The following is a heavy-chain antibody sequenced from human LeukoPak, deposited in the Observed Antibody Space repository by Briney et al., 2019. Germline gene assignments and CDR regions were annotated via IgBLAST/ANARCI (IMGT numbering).Heavy chain of an antibody. V-gene: IGHV3-30*18. CDR2: ISYDGSNK. Sequence: GGSLRLSCAASGFTFSSYGMHWVRQAPGKGLEWVAVISYDGSNKYYADSVKGRFTISRDNSKNTLYLQMNSLRAEGTAVYYCAKRAALVVITPPDYWGQGTLVTVSS. CDR1: GFTFSSYG. J-gene: IGHJ4*02. D-gene: IGHD3-22*01. CDR3: AKRAALVVITPPDY.